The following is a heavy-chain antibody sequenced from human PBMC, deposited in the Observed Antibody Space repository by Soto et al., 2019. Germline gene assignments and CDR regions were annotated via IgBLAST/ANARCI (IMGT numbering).Heavy chain of an antibody. J-gene: IGHJ4*02. CDR3: ARDRGYCSSTSCPPPLDY. V-gene: IGHV3-11*06. Sequence: QVQLVESGGGLVKPGGSLRLSCAASGFTFSDYYMSWIRQAPGKGLEWASYISSSSSYTNYADSVKGRFTISRDNAKNSLYLQMNSLRAEDTAVYYCARDRGYCSSTSCPPPLDYWGQGTLVTVSS. CDR2: ISSSSSYT. CDR1: GFTFSDYY. D-gene: IGHD2-2*01.